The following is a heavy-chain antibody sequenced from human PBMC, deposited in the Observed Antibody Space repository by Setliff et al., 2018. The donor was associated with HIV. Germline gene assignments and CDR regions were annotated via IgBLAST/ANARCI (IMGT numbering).Heavy chain of an antibody. V-gene: IGHV4-34*01. D-gene: IGHD2-2*01. Sequence: SETLSLTCAVYGGPLSGHCWSWIRQPPGQGLEWIGETSHSGKTNYNPSLKSRVTISVDTSKNQFSLKLTSVTAADTAVYYCVTSSSWSSRLNFWGPGMLVTVSS. J-gene: IGHJ4*02. CDR2: TSHSGKT. CDR1: GGPLSGHC. CDR3: VTSSSWSSRLNF.